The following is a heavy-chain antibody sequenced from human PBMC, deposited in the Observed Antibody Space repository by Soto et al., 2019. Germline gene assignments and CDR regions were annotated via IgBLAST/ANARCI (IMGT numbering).Heavy chain of an antibody. CDR2: IYYSGST. D-gene: IGHD3-10*01. V-gene: IGHV4-30-4*01. CDR1: GGSISSGDYY. Sequence: SETLSLTCTVSGGSISSGDYYWSWIRQPPGKGLEWIGYIYYSGSTYYNPSLKSRVTISVDTSKNQFSLKLSSVTAADTAVYYCARVALVRSYIYYYYYSMDVSGQGTTVTFSS. J-gene: IGHJ6*02. CDR3: ARVALVRSYIYYYYYSMDV.